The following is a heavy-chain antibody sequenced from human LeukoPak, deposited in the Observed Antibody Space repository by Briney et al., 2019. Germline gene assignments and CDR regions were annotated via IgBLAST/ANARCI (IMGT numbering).Heavy chain of an antibody. V-gene: IGHV3-23*01. CDR2: ITNGGGTT. Sequence: GGSLRLSCAASGFTFGSYAMSWVRQTPGKSLEWVSIITNGGGTTYYEDSVRGRFTISRDNSKNMLHLQMNSLGVEDTAVYYCVKLSSGSGSKFGFDSWGQGTLVTVSS. D-gene: IGHD6-19*01. CDR1: GFTFGSYA. CDR3: VKLSSGSGSKFGFDS. J-gene: IGHJ4*02.